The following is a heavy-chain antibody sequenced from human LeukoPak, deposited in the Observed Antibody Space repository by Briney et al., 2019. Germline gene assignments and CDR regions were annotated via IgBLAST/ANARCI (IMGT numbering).Heavy chain of an antibody. D-gene: IGHD3-22*01. V-gene: IGHV3-33*01. J-gene: IGHJ4*02. Sequence: GGSLRLSCAASGFTFSSYGMHWVRQAPGKGLEGVAVMWYDGSNKYYADSVKGRFTISRDNSKNTLYLQMNSLRAEDTAVYYCARDGDYYDSTYYFDYWGQGPLVTVSS. CDR3: ARDGDYYDSTYYFDY. CDR2: MWYDGSNK. CDR1: GFTFSSYG.